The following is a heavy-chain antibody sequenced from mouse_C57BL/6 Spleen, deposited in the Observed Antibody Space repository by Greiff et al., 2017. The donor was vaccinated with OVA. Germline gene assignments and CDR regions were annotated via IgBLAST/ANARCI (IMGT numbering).Heavy chain of an antibody. CDR3: ARDGYSSFDV. CDR2: ISYDGSN. Sequence: DVQLVESGPGLVKPSQSLSLTCSVTGYSITSGYYWNWIRQFPGNKLEWMGYISYDGSNNYNPSLKNRISITRDTSKNQFFLKLNSVTTEDTATYYCARDGYSSFDVWGTGTTVTVSS. CDR1: GYSITSGYY. D-gene: IGHD2-3*01. V-gene: IGHV3-6*01. J-gene: IGHJ1*03.